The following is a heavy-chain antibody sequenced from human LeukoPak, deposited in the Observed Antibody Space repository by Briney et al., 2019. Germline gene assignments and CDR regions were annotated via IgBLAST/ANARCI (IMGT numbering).Heavy chain of an antibody. V-gene: IGHV4-34*01. CDR2: INHSGST. J-gene: IGHJ4*02. D-gene: IGHD6-13*01. Sequence: PSETLSLTCAVYGGSFSGYYWSWIRHPPGKGLEWIWEINHSGSTNYNPSLKSRVTTSVDTSKNQFSLKLSSVTAADTAVYYCANRYSYSSSFYFDYWGQGTLVTVSS. CDR3: ANRYSYSSSFYFDY. CDR1: GGSFSGYY.